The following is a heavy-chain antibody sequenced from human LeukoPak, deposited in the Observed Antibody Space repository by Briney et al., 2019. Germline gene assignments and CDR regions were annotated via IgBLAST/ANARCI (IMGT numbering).Heavy chain of an antibody. CDR1: GGSISSYY. J-gene: IGHJ5*02. CDR2: IYTSGST. V-gene: IGHV4-4*07. CDR3: ARGGYCSGGSCYRAKYNWFDP. D-gene: IGHD2-15*01. Sequence: SETLSLTCTVSGGSISSYYWSWIRQPAGKGLEWIGRIYTSGSTNYNPSLKSRVTMSVDTSKNQFSLKLSSVTAADTAVYYRARGGYCSGGSCYRAKYNWFDPWGQGTLVTVSS.